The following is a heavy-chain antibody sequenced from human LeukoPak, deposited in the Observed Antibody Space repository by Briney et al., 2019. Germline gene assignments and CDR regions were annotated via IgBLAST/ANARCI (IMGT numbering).Heavy chain of an antibody. D-gene: IGHD5-18*01. V-gene: IGHV4-59*08. CDR1: GGSIRSYY. J-gene: IGHJ4*02. CDR3: ASGERGYSYGPLDY. CDR2: IFYAGST. Sequence: SETLSLTCIVSGGSIRSYYWSWIRQPPGKGLEWIGYIFYAGSTTYNPSLKSRVTISIDTSKNQFSLKLSSVTAADTAVYYCASGERGYSYGPLDYWGQGTLVTVSS.